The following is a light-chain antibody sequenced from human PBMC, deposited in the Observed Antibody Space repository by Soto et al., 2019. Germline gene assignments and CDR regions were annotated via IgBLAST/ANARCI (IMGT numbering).Light chain of an antibody. Sequence: EIVFTQSPDTLSLSPGESATLSCRASQSVRSSYLAWYQQTPGQPPRLLIYGASTRATGVPARFSGSGSGTEFTLTITSLQSEDFAVYCCQQYNNWPLTFGPGTRLEIK. V-gene: IGKV3D-15*01. CDR3: QQYNNWPLT. CDR1: QSVRSSY. J-gene: IGKJ5*01. CDR2: GAS.